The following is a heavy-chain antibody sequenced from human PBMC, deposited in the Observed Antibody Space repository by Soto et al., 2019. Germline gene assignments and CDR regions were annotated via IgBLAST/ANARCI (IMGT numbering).Heavy chain of an antibody. Sequence: ASVKVSCKASGYTFTSYGISWVRQAPGQGLEWMGWISAYNGNTNYAQKLQGRVTMTTDTSTSTAYMELRSLRSDDTAVYYCARAAYYDILTGSFSWFESWGQGTLVTVAS. D-gene: IGHD3-9*01. CDR3: ARAAYYDILTGSFSWFES. J-gene: IGHJ5*01. CDR2: ISAYNGNT. V-gene: IGHV1-18*01. CDR1: GYTFTSYG.